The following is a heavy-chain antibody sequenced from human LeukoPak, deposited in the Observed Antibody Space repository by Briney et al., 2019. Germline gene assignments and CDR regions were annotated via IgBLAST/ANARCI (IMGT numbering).Heavy chain of an antibody. V-gene: IGHV3-20*04. Sequence: GSLRLSCAASGFTFDDYGMSWVRQAPGKGLEWVSGINWNGGSTGYADSVKGRFTISRDNAKNSLYLQMNSLRAEDTALYYCARDNSGYCSSTSCYFFAFDIWGQGTMVTVSS. D-gene: IGHD2-2*01. CDR3: ARDNSGYCSSTSCYFFAFDI. CDR2: INWNGGST. J-gene: IGHJ3*02. CDR1: GFTFDDYG.